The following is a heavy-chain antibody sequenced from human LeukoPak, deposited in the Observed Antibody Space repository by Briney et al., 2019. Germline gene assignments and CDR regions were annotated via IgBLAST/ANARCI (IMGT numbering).Heavy chain of an antibody. J-gene: IGHJ6*04. Sequence: GGSLRLSCAASGFTFSSYSMNWVRQAPGKGLEWVSSISSSSSYIYYADSVKGRFTISRDNAKNSLYLQMNSLRAEDTAVYYCARLLAAPNYYYGMDVWGRGTTVTVSS. D-gene: IGHD2-15*01. CDR1: GFTFSSYS. CDR3: ARLLAAPNYYYGMDV. V-gene: IGHV3-21*01. CDR2: ISSSSSYI.